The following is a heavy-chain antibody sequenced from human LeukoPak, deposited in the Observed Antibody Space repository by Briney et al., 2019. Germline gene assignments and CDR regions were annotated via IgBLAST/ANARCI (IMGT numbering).Heavy chain of an antibody. CDR3: AKDPRVATIEIFDN. CDR2: ISGSAGIT. CDR1: GFTFSSYA. Sequence: GGSLRLSCAASGFTFSSYAMSWVRQAPGKGLEWVSAISGSAGITYYADSVKGGFTISRDNSKNTLYLQMNSLRADDTAVYYCAKDPRVATIEIFDNWGQGTLVTVSS. J-gene: IGHJ4*02. V-gene: IGHV3-23*01. D-gene: IGHD5-12*01.